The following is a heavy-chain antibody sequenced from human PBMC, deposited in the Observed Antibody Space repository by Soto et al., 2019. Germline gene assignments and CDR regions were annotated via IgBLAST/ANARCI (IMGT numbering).Heavy chain of an antibody. Sequence: SETLSLTCTVSGGSISSGDYYWSWIRQPPGKGLEWIGYIYYSGSTYYNPSLKSRVTISVDTSKNPFSLKLSSVTAADTAVYYCARGLTIFGVVQIWGQGTLVTVSS. V-gene: IGHV4-30-4*01. D-gene: IGHD3-3*01. CDR3: ARGLTIFGVVQI. J-gene: IGHJ4*02. CDR1: GGSISSGDYY. CDR2: IYYSGST.